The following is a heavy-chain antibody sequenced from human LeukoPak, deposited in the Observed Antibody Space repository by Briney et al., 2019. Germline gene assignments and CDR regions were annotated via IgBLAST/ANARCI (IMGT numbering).Heavy chain of an antibody. Sequence: GGSLRLSCAASVFNVITKSMSWVRQAPGKGLEWVSIIHSDGNTCYADSAKGRFTISRDTSKNTVSLQMNSLGAEDAAVYYCVSHSDPLTSYSFDYWGQGTLVTVSS. CDR3: VSHSDPLTSYSFDY. J-gene: IGHJ4*02. CDR1: VFNVITKS. V-gene: IGHV3-53*01. D-gene: IGHD3-9*01. CDR2: IHSDGNT.